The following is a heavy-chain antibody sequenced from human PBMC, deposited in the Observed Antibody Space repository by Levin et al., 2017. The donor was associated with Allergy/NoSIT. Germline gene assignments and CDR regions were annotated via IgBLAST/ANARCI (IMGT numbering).Heavy chain of an antibody. D-gene: IGHD3-9*01. Sequence: GGSLRLSCAASGFTFSSYGMHWVRQAPGKGLEWVAVIWYDGSNKYYADSVKGRFTISRDNSKNTLYLQMNSLRAEDTAVYYCARRQKGLTGYYTHDAFDIWGQGTMVTVSS. CDR2: IWYDGSNK. CDR1: GFTFSSYG. V-gene: IGHV3-33*01. J-gene: IGHJ3*02. CDR3: ARRQKGLTGYYTHDAFDI.